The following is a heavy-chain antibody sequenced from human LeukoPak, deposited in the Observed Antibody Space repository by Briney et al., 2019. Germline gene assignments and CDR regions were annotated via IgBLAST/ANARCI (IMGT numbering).Heavy chain of an antibody. CDR1: GYTFTSYD. CDR2: MNPNSGGT. CDR3: ARPSSGWYAGGDY. J-gene: IGHJ4*02. Sequence: ASVKVSCKASGYTFTSYDINWVRQATGQGLEWMGWMNPNSGGTNYAQKFQGRVTMTRDTSISTAYMELSRLRSDDTAVYYCARPSSGWYAGGDYWGQGTLVTVSS. V-gene: IGHV1-2*02. D-gene: IGHD6-19*01.